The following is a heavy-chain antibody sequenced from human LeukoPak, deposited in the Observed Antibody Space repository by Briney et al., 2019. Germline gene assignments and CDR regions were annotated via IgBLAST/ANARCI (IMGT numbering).Heavy chain of an antibody. CDR2: IIPIFGTA. CDR3: ASHYGDYNLDYYYYYYYMDV. Sequence: ASVKVSCKASGGTFSSYAISWVRQAPGQGLEWMGGIIPIFGTANYAQKFQGRVTITADKSTSTAYMELSSLRSEDTAVYYCASHYGDYNLDYYYYYYYMDVWGKGTTVTVSS. CDR1: GGTFSSYA. V-gene: IGHV1-69*06. D-gene: IGHD4-17*01. J-gene: IGHJ6*03.